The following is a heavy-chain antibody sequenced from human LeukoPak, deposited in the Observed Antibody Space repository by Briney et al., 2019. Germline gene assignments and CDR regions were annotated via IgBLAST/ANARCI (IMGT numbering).Heavy chain of an antibody. Sequence: GGSLRLSCEASGLTLSTYWIHWVRQGPEKGLEWVSRINGDGSSTSYADSVKGRFTISRDNAKSTVYLQMNSLTAEDTAVYHCARAFCPGGSCYGRFDYWGQGTLVTVSS. V-gene: IGHV3-74*01. CDR3: ARAFCPGGSCYGRFDY. CDR2: INGDGSST. D-gene: IGHD2-15*01. J-gene: IGHJ4*02. CDR1: GLTLSTYW.